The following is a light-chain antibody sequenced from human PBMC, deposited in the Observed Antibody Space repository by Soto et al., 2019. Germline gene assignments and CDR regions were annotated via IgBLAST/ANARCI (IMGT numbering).Light chain of an antibody. CDR3: QQRSKWPPTWT. V-gene: IGKV3-11*01. CDR1: QSIGYY. CDR2: DAS. J-gene: IGKJ1*01. Sequence: EIVLTQSPATLSLSPGERATLSCRASQSIGYYLAWYQEKPGQAPRLLIYDASIRATGIPARFSGSWSGTDFTLTINGLEREDSAVYYCQQRSKWPPTWTFGQGTTVEIK.